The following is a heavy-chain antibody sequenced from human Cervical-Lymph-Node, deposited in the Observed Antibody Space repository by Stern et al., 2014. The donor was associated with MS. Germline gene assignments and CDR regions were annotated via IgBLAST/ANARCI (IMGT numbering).Heavy chain of an antibody. CDR1: GGFIKSYY. D-gene: IGHD2-8*01. CDR3: ARDGGFCTNRVCPKYYHSGMDV. Sequence: QVQLQESGPGLVKPSETLSLTCTVSGGFIKSYYWSWVRQSAGKGLEWIGRFHFSGNSNYNPSLKSRVTMSVDTSKSQFSLKLTSVTAADSAVYYCARDGGFCTNRVCPKYYHSGMDVWGQGTTVTVSS. J-gene: IGHJ6*02. V-gene: IGHV4-4*07. CDR2: FHFSGNS.